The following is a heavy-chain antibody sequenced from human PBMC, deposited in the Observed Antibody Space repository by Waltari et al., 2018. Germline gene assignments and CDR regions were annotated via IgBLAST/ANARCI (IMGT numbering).Heavy chain of an antibody. D-gene: IGHD5-12*01. CDR3: ASQKWRKENIVATRDAFDI. CDR1: GGSISSSSYY. V-gene: IGHV4-39*01. CDR2: IYYSGST. J-gene: IGHJ3*02. Sequence: QLQLQESGPGLVKPSETLSLTCTVSGGSISSSSYYWGWIRQPPGKGLEWIGSIYYSGSTYYNPSLKSRVTISVDTSKNQFSLKLSSVTAADTAVYYCASQKWRKENIVATRDAFDIWGQGTMVTVSS.